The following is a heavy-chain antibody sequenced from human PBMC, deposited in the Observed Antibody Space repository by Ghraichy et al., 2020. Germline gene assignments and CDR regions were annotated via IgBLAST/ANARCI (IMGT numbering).Heavy chain of an antibody. CDR2: IYSGGST. J-gene: IGHJ6*02. CDR1: GFTVSSNY. D-gene: IGHD4-11*01. Sequence: GGSLRLSCAASGFTVSSNYMSWVRQAPGKGLEWVSVIYSGGSTYYADSVKGRFTISRDNSKNTLYLQMNSLRAEDTAVYYCARDFLDYSMDGWDYYYYGMDVWGQGTTVTVSS. CDR3: ARDFLDYSMDGWDYYYYGMDV. V-gene: IGHV3-66*01.